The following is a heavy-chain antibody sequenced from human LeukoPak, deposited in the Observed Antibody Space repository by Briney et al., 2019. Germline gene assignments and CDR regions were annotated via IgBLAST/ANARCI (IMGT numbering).Heavy chain of an antibody. CDR1: GYTFTGYY. CDR3: ARGWELMRRFAS. J-gene: IGHJ4*02. D-gene: IGHD1-26*01. V-gene: IGHV1-2*02. Sequence: GASVKVSCKASGYTFTGYYIHWVRQAPGQGLEWMGWINPNSGGTNYAQKFQGRVTMTRDTSISTAYMDLSRLRSDDTAVYYCARGWELMRRFASWGQGTLVTVSS. CDR2: INPNSGGT.